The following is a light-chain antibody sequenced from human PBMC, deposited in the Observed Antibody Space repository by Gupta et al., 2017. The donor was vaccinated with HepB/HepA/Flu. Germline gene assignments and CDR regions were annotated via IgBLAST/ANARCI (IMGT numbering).Light chain of an antibody. J-gene: IGKJ5*01. CDR1: QDVDNW. CDR2: HTS. V-gene: IGKV1-12*01. Sequence: DILLTQSPSSVSASVGDRVTISCRTSQDVDNWLVWYQQRPGKAPELLIYHTSTLQTGVPSRFSGSGSGTDFTLTISSLHPEDFATYYCQQTNDFPITFGQGTXLEIK. CDR3: QQTNDFPIT.